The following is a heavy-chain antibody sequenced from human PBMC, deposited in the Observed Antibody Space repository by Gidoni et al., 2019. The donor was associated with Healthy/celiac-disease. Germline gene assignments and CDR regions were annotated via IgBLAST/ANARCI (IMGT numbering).Heavy chain of an antibody. Sequence: EVQLVESGGGLVQPGGSLRLSCAASAFTARSHYMTWVRQAPGKGLEWVSVIYSGGSTYYADSVKGRFTISRDNSKNTLYLQMNSLRAEDTAVYYCARDLGRLDGYTRYYYYYGMDVWGQGTTVTVSS. D-gene: IGHD5-12*01. CDR2: IYSGGST. CDR3: ARDLGRLDGYTRYYYYYGMDV. J-gene: IGHJ6*02. V-gene: IGHV3-66*01. CDR1: AFTARSHY.